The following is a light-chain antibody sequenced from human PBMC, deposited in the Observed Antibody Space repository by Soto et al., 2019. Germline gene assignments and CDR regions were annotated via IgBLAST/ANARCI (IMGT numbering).Light chain of an antibody. Sequence: QSVLTQPASVSGSPGQSITISCTGTSSDVGNYNLVSWYQQHPGKAPKLMIYEGSKRPSGVSNRFSGSKSGNTASLTISILQAADEADYYCCSYAGSSTYVFGTRTKVTVL. CDR2: EGS. CDR1: SSDVGNYNL. CDR3: CSYAGSSTYV. J-gene: IGLJ1*01. V-gene: IGLV2-23*01.